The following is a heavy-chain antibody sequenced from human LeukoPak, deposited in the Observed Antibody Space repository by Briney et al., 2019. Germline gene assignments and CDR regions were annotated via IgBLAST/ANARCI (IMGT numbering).Heavy chain of an antibody. V-gene: IGHV3-23*01. CDR1: GFTFSSYA. Sequence: GGSLRLSCAASGFTFSSYAMSWVRQAPGKGLEWVSAISASGGSTYYADSVKGRFTISRDNSKNTLYLQMNSLRAEDTAVYYCAKARDYYDSSGPFDYWGQGTLVTVSS. D-gene: IGHD3-22*01. CDR3: AKARDYYDSSGPFDY. J-gene: IGHJ4*02. CDR2: ISASGGST.